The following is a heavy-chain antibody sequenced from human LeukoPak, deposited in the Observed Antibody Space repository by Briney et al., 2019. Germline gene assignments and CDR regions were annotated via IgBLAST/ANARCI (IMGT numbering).Heavy chain of an antibody. Sequence: ASVKVSCTASGYTFTRYGICSVRHAPGQGLEWMGWISAYNGNTNYAQKLQGRVTMTTDTSTSTAYMELRSPRSDDTAVYYCARAARGDRAVIVYWGQGTLVTVSS. D-gene: IGHD3-10*01. V-gene: IGHV1-18*01. CDR1: GYTFTRYG. CDR2: ISAYNGNT. CDR3: ARAARGDRAVIVY. J-gene: IGHJ4*02.